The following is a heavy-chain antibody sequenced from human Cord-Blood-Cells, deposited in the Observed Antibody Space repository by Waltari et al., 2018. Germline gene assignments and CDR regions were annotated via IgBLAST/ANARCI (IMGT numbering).Heavy chain of an antibody. J-gene: IGHJ6*02. CDR1: GGSVSRGSYY. CDR2: IYYSGST. Sequence: QVQLPESGPGLVKPSETLSLTCTVPGGSVSRGSYYWRWTRQPPGQGLEWIGYIYYSGSTNYNPSLKSRVTISVDTSKNQFSLKLSSVTAADTAVYYCARDRLAVAGNYYYYYGMDVWGQGTTVTVSS. V-gene: IGHV4-61*01. D-gene: IGHD6-19*01. CDR3: ARDRLAVAGNYYYYYGMDV.